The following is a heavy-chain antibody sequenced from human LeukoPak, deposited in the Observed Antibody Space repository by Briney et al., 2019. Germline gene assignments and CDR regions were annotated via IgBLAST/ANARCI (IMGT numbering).Heavy chain of an antibody. CDR3: ARATGTWGHDGFDI. CDR1: GYPFTGYY. V-gene: IGHV1-18*04. J-gene: IGHJ3*02. D-gene: IGHD3-16*01. Sequence: ASVKVSCKASGYPFTGYYLHWVRQAPGQGLEWMGWISGSSSNTNYAQRLQGRVTMTTDTSTTTAYMELRSLRSDDTAVYYCARATGTWGHDGFDIWGQGTMVTVSS. CDR2: ISGSSSNT.